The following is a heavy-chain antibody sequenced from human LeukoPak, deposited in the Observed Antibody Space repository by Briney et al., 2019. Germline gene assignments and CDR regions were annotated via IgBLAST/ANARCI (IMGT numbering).Heavy chain of an antibody. D-gene: IGHD6-19*01. CDR2: ISYDGSNK. J-gene: IGHJ4*02. CDR3: ARATYSSGWYGLDY. V-gene: IGHV3-30*03. CDR1: GFTFSSYG. Sequence: GGSLRLSCAASGFTFSSYGMHWVRQAPGKGLEWVAVISYDGSNKYYADSVKGRFTISRDNSKNTLYLQMNSLRDEETAVYYCARATYSSGWYGLDYWGQGTLVTVSS.